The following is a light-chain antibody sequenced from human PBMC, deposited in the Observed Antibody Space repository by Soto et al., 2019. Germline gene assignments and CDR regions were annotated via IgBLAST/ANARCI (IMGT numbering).Light chain of an antibody. J-gene: IGKJ1*01. Sequence: DIQMTQSPSTLSASVGDRVTITCRASQSLNTWLAWYQQKPGKAPKLLIYKASSLESGVPSRFSGSGSGTELTHTMGRLQAHDFAFYYLQQYKIYLTFGQGN. CDR2: KAS. CDR1: QSLNTW. CDR3: QQYKIYLT. V-gene: IGKV1-5*03.